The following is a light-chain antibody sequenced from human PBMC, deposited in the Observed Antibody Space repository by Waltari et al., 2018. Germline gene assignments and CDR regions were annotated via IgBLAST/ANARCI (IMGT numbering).Light chain of an antibody. J-gene: IGKJ1*01. Sequence: DIVMTKSPGSLAVSLGGRASVNCRSSPNLSTGSTTRPSLALYQQKEGQPPKLLIFWTSIRQSGVPDRFSGSGSGTEFILTINNLQADDAAVYFCQQYDSFPRTFGQGTRVAI. CDR2: WTS. V-gene: IGKV4-1*01. CDR1: PNLSTGSTTRPS. CDR3: QQYDSFPRT.